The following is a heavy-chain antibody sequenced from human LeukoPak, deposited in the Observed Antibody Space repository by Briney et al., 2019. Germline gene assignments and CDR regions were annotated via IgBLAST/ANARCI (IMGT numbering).Heavy chain of an antibody. Sequence: PGGSLRLSCAASGFTFSSYEMNWVRQAPGKGLEWVSYISSTGSTRYYADSVKGRFTISRDNAKNSLYLQMNSLRAEDTAVYYCARDRTTVTTGHYYYGLDVWGQGTTVTVSS. J-gene: IGHJ6*02. CDR2: ISSTGSTR. CDR3: ARDRTTVTTGHYYYGLDV. CDR1: GFTFSSYE. D-gene: IGHD4-17*01. V-gene: IGHV3-48*03.